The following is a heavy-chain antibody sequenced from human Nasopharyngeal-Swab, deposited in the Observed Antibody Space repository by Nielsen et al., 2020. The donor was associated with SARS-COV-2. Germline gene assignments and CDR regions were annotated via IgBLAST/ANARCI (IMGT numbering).Heavy chain of an antibody. Sequence: GGSLRLSCAASGFTFSSYSMNWVRQAPGKGLEWVSYISSSSSTIYYADSVKGRFTISRDNAKNSLYPQMNSLRAEDTAVYYCARDTWDIVVVPAAAGDAFDIWGQGTMVTVSS. J-gene: IGHJ3*02. V-gene: IGHV3-48*01. CDR2: ISSSSSTI. CDR3: ARDTWDIVVVPAAAGDAFDI. CDR1: GFTFSSYS. D-gene: IGHD2-2*01.